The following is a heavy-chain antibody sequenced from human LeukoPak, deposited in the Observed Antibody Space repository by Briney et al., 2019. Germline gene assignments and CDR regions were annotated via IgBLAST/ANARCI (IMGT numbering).Heavy chain of an antibody. CDR3: ASPAPYYDFWSGYQESGYFDY. CDR2: IYHSGST. D-gene: IGHD3-3*01. CDR1: GYSISSGYY. Sequence: SETLSLTCAVSGYSISSGYYWGWIRQPPGKGLEWIGSIYHSGSTYYNPSLKSRVTISVDTSKNQFSLKLSSVPAADTAVYYCASPAPYYDFWSGYQESGYFDYWGQGTLVTVSS. V-gene: IGHV4-38-2*01. J-gene: IGHJ4*02.